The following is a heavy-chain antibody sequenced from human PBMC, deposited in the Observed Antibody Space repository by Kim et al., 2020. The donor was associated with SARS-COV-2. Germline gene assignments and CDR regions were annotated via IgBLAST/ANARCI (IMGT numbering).Heavy chain of an antibody. D-gene: IGHD3-9*01. J-gene: IGHJ6*02. CDR1: GYTFTGYY. CDR2: INPNSGGT. CDR3: ARVLGYDILTGYYKVSYYYGMDV. Sequence: ASVKVSCKASGYTFTGYYMHWVRQAPGQGLEWMGRINPNSGGTNYAQKFQGRVTMTRDTSISTAYMELSRLRSDDTAVYYCARVLGYDILTGYYKVSYYYGMDVWGQGTTVTVSS. V-gene: IGHV1-2*06.